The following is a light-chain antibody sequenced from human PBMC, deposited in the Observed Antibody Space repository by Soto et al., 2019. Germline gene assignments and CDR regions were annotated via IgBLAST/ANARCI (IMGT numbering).Light chain of an antibody. Sequence: EIELTQSPGTLSLSPGERATLSCRASQSVSSNYLAWYQQRPGQAPRLLIYDASSRATGVPDRFSGSGSGTDFTLTISRLEPEDFAVYYCHQYGGSPGSLGLGTKVEIK. CDR3: HQYGGSPGS. CDR1: QSVSSNY. J-gene: IGKJ1*01. V-gene: IGKV3-20*01. CDR2: DAS.